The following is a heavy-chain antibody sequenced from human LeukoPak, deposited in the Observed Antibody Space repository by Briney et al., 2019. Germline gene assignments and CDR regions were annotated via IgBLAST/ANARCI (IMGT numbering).Heavy chain of an antibody. CDR3: ARVLLTGYKSVDY. V-gene: IGHV1-2*02. D-gene: IGHD3-9*01. Sequence: GASVKVSCNASGYTFTGYYMHWVRQAPGQGLEWRGWINPNSGGTNYTQNFRGRVTITSDTSISTAYMDLTRLRSDDTAVYYCARVLLTGYKSVDYRGQGALVTVSS. CDR2: INPNSGGT. CDR1: GYTFTGYY. J-gene: IGHJ4*02.